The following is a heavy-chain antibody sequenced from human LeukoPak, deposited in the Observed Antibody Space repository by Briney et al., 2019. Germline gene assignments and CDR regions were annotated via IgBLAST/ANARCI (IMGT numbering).Heavy chain of an antibody. V-gene: IGHV4-39*01. CDR1: GGSISSSSYY. CDR2: IYYSGRT. D-gene: IGHD3-10*01. CDR3: ARHGYRLLWFGELSIKQEFDY. Sequence: SETLSLTCTVSGGSISSSSYYWGWVRQPPGKGMEWVGSIYYSGRTYNNPSLKGRVTISVDTSKNHFSLKLSSVTAADTAVYYCARHGYRLLWFGELSIKQEFDYWGQGTLVTVSS. J-gene: IGHJ4*02.